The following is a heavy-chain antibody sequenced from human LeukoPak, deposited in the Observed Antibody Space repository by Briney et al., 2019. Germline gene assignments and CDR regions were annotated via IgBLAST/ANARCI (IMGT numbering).Heavy chain of an antibody. CDR2: IIPILGIA. D-gene: IGHD2-21*01. CDR1: GGTFSSYT. V-gene: IGHV1-69*02. CDR3: ARATYCGGDCYSNY. J-gene: IGHJ4*02. Sequence: ASVKVSCKASGGTFSSYTISWVRQASGQGLEWMGRIIPILGIANYAQKFQGRVTITADKSTSTAYMELSSLRSEDTAVYYCARATYCGGDCYSNYWGQGTLVTVSS.